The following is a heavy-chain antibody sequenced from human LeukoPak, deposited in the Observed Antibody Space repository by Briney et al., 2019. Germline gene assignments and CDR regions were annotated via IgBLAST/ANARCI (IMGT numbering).Heavy chain of an antibody. Sequence: PGGSLRLSCEASGFTFSDFSLHWVRQAPGKGLEWVAFIRSEENKIYYLASVRGRFTISRDNSKNTLFLQMSSLRHEDTAVYYCARGAGTYYGTDTFDLWGQGTMVTVSS. CDR1: GFTFSDFS. V-gene: IGHV3-30*02. J-gene: IGHJ3*01. D-gene: IGHD1-26*01. CDR3: ARGAGTYYGTDTFDL. CDR2: IRSEENKI.